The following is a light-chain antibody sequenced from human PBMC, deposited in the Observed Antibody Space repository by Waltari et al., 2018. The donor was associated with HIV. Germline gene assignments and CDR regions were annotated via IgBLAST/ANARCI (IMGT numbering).Light chain of an antibody. Sequence: DVVMTQSPDALKGSLGERVTINCKSSQSVFSNHNKKRYLAWYQQRPGQTPNLLVYWATTRVSGVPARFSGSGSGTDFTLTINNLQAEDAAIYYCQQYYMTPPTFGQGTKVEI. V-gene: IGKV4-1*01. J-gene: IGKJ1*01. CDR2: WAT. CDR3: QQYYMTPPT. CDR1: QSVFSNHNKKRY.